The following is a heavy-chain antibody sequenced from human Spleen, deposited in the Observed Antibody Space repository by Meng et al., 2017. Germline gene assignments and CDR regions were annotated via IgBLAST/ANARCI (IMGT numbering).Heavy chain of an antibody. Sequence: GSLRLSCAVYGGSFSGYYWSWIRQPPGKGLEWIGEINHSGSTNYNPSLKSRVTISVDTSKSQFSLTLDSVTAADTAVYYCARARRFAYVMDVWGQGTTVTVSS. CDR3: ARARRFAYVMDV. V-gene: IGHV4-34*01. CDR1: GGSFSGYY. J-gene: IGHJ6*02. D-gene: IGHD3-10*01. CDR2: INHSGST.